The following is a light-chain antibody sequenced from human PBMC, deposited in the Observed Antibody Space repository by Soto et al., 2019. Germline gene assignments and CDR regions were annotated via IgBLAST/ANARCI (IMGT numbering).Light chain of an antibody. CDR3: QQRNDWPIT. Sequence: EIVLTQSPASLSLSPWERATLSCRASQSVDSHLVWDQKKPGQAPRLLIFGASNRATGIQARLSGSGSGTHFTLPINRLEPDDFAVYDCQQRNDWPITFGQGTRL. CDR2: GAS. J-gene: IGKJ5*01. CDR1: QSVDSH. V-gene: IGKV3-11*01.